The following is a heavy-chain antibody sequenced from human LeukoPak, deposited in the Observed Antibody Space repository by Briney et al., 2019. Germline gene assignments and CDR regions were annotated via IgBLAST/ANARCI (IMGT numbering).Heavy chain of an antibody. J-gene: IGHJ3*02. CDR2: IFYSGST. CDR3: ARGAVDFDWLLLRAFDI. Sequence: SETLSLTCTVSSGSISTSNYYWGWVRQPPGKALEWIGNIFYSGSTYYSPSLKSRVTISLDTSRNQFSLKLSSVTAADTAVYYCARGAVDFDWLLLRAFDIWGQGTMVTVSS. CDR1: SGSISTSNYY. D-gene: IGHD3-9*01. V-gene: IGHV4-39*07.